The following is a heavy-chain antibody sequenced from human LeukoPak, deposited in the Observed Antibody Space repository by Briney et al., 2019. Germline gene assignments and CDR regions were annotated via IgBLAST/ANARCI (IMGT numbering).Heavy chain of an antibody. CDR3: AREGRVPRAFDI. CDR2: INHSGST. D-gene: IGHD3-10*01. Sequence: SETLSLTCAVYGGSFSGYYWSWIRQPPGKGLEWIGEINHSGSTNYNPSLKSRVTISVDTSKNQFSLKLSSVTAADTAVYYCAREGRVPRAFDIWGQGTMVTVSS. CDR1: GGSFSGYY. J-gene: IGHJ3*02. V-gene: IGHV4-34*01.